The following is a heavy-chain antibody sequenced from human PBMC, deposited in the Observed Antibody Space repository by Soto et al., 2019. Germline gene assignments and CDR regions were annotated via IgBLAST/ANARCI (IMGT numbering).Heavy chain of an antibody. CDR3: ARSTDYGDYVQGLDS. CDR1: GFTFSSYS. CDR2: ISSSSSTI. D-gene: IGHD4-17*01. Sequence: QLGGSLRLSCAASGFTFSSYSMNWVRQAPGKGLEWVSYISSSSSTIYYADSVKGRFTISRDNAKNSLYLQMNSLRAEDTAVYYCARSTDYGDYVQGLDSWGQGTLVTVSS. V-gene: IGHV3-48*01. J-gene: IGHJ5*01.